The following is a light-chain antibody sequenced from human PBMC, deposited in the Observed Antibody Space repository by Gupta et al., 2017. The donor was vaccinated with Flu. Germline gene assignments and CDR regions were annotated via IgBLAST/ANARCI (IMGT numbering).Light chain of an antibody. CDR1: SNT. Sequence: SNTERVCHQSTGPSPKLLIYDNTHRPSGIPDRFSGSNSGTSATVAISRLEAEDEADYYCAAWDTSTNGWVFGGGTKLTVL. J-gene: IGLJ3*02. V-gene: IGLV1-44*01. CDR3: AAWDTSTNGWV. CDR2: DNT.